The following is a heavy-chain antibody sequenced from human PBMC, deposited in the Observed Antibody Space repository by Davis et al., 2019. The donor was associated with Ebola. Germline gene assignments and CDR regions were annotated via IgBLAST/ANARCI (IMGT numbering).Heavy chain of an antibody. D-gene: IGHD5-12*01. V-gene: IGHV3-9*01. CDR2: ISWNSGSI. CDR3: ARKDIVAKN. J-gene: IGHJ4*02. Sequence: SLKISCAASGFTFDDYAMHWVRQAPGKGLEWVSGISWNSGSIGYADSVKGRFTISRDNAKNTLYLQMNSLRAEDTTVYYCARKDIVAKNWGQGTLVTVSS. CDR1: GFTFDDYA.